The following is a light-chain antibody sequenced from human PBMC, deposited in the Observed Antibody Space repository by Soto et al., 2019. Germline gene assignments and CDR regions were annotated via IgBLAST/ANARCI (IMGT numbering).Light chain of an antibody. CDR2: ATS. CDR3: QKYNTAPLP. J-gene: IGKJ4*01. CDR1: QGIAPY. Sequence: DVQMTQSPSSLSAFVGDRVTITCRASQGIAPYLAWFQQKPGKVPKLLIYATSTLQSGVPSRFSGSGSGTDFTLTISSLQTEDVATYSCQKYNTAPLPFGGGTKVEIK. V-gene: IGKV1-27*01.